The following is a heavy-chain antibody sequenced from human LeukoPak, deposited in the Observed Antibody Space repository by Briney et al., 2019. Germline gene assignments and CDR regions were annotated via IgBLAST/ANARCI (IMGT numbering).Heavy chain of an antibody. D-gene: IGHD3-22*01. CDR3: ARAPPYYYDSRGYHYERGNYHYGMDV. CDR2: INPSGGST. V-gene: IGHV1-46*01. J-gene: IGHJ6*02. Sequence: ASVKVSCKASGYTFTSYYMHWVRQAPGQGLEWMGIINPSGGSTSYAQKFQGRVTMTRDTSTSAVYMELSSLRAEDTARYYCARAPPYYYDSRGYHYERGNYHYGMDVWGQGTTVIVS. CDR1: GYTFTSYY.